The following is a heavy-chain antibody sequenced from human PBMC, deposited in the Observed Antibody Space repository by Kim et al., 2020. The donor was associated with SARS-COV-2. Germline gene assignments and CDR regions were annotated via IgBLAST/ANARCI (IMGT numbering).Heavy chain of an antibody. CDR3: ARTGGAYDYGSGSYYKVYYYTGTDV. CDR2: IYYSGST. D-gene: IGHD3-10*01. CDR1: GCSISSSSYY. J-gene: IGHJ6*02. Sequence: SETLSLTCTVSGCSISSSSYYWGWIRQPPGKGLEWIGSIYYSGSTYYNPSLKSRVTISVDTSKNQFSLKMSSVTAADTAVYYCARTGGAYDYGSGSYYKVYYYTGTDVWGQRTT. V-gene: IGHV4-39*01.